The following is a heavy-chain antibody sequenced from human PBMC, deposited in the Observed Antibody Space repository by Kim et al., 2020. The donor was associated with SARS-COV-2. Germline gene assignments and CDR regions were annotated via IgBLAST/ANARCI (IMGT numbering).Heavy chain of an antibody. J-gene: IGHJ4*02. CDR2: IYPGDSDT. D-gene: IGHD3-3*01. V-gene: IGHV5-51*01. Sequence: GESLKISCKGSGYSFTSYWIGWVRQMPGKGLEWMGIIYPGDSDTRYSPSFQGQVTISADKSISTAYLQWSSLKASDTAMYYCARGTGYDFWSGYYAAELRGTFDYWGQGTLVTVSS. CDR3: ARGTGYDFWSGYYAAELRGTFDY. CDR1: GYSFTSYW.